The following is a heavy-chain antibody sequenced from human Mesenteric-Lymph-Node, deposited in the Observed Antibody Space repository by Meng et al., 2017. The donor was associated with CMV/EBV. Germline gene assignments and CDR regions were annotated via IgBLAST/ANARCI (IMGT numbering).Heavy chain of an antibody. CDR1: GYTFTGYY. Sequence: ASVKVSCKASGYTFTGYYMHWVRQAPGQGLEWMGWINPKSGGTHYAQKFQGRVTLTRDTSINTAYMELSRLRSDDTAVYYCSMLSRGYCNSDNCRGAFDIWGQGTMVTVSS. CDR3: SMLSRGYCNSDNCRGAFDI. J-gene: IGHJ3*02. V-gene: IGHV1-2*02. CDR2: INPKSGGT. D-gene: IGHD2-2*03.